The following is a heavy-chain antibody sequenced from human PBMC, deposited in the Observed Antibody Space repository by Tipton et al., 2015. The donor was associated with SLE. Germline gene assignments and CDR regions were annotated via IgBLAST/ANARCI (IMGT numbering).Heavy chain of an antibody. CDR3: ARAAGNWYDYGMDV. D-gene: IGHD1-1*01. CDR2: AFYSGST. Sequence: TLSLTCAVYGGSFSDYYWSWIRQPPGKGLEYIGTAFYSGSTFYNPSLKSRVSISIDMSKNQFSLKLTSVTAADTAVYYCARAAGNWYDYGMDVWGQGTTVTVSS. V-gene: IGHV4-34*12. CDR1: GGSFSDYY. J-gene: IGHJ6*02.